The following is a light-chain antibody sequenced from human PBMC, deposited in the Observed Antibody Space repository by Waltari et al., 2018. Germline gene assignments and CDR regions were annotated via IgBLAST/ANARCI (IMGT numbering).Light chain of an antibody. CDR1: QSVSSSN. Sequence: EIVLTQSPGTLSLSPGERATLSCRASQSVSSSNLAWYQQKPGQAPRLLIYGASSRATGNPDRFSGSGSGTDFTLTISRLEPEDFAVYYCQQYGSSPQTFGQGTKVEIK. J-gene: IGKJ1*01. CDR2: GAS. CDR3: QQYGSSPQT. V-gene: IGKV3-20*01.